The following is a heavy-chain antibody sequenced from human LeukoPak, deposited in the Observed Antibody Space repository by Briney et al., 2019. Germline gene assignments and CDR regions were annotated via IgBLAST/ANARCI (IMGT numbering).Heavy chain of an antibody. V-gene: IGHV3-21*01. Sequence: GGSLRLSCAASGFTFSSYSMNWVRQAPGKGLEWVSSISSSSSYIYYADSVKGRFTISRDNAKNSLYLQMNSLRAEDTAVYYCARAAPYCGGDCYFDYWGRGTLVTVSS. CDR2: ISSSSSYI. D-gene: IGHD2-21*02. CDR1: GFTFSSYS. J-gene: IGHJ4*02. CDR3: ARAAPYCGGDCYFDY.